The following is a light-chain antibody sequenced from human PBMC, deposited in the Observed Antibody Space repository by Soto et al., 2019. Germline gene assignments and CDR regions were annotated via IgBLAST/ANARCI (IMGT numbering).Light chain of an antibody. Sequence: EIVMTQSPATLSVSPGERATLSCRASQSVSSNLAWYQQKPGQAPRLLIYGASTRATGIPARFSGSGSGTAFTLTISSLQSEDFAVYYCKHNNNWPRTCGQGTKLEIK. V-gene: IGKV3-15*01. CDR1: QSVSSN. CDR3: KHNNNWPRT. J-gene: IGKJ1*01. CDR2: GAS.